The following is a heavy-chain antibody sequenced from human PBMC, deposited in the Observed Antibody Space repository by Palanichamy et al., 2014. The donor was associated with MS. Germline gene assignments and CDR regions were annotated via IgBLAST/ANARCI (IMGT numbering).Heavy chain of an antibody. J-gene: IGHJ4*02. CDR3: VKHIPRGQSDFDL. CDR2: INQDGRKT. CDR1: GFIFSAYW. D-gene: IGHD2-21*01. Sequence: EVLVGGVVGGGVGPRPGGPVRLSCAASGFIFSAYWMAWVRQAPGKGLEWVASINQDGRKTDYVASVKGRFTISRDNARNSLYLEMDSLRAEDTAMYYCVKHIPRGQSDFDLWGQGTLVTVSS. V-gene: IGHV3-7*02.